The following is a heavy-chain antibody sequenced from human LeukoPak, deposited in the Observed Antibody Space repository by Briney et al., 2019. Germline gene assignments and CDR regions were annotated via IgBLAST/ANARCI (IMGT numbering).Heavy chain of an antibody. CDR2: INHSGST. D-gene: IGHD1-20*01. CDR3: ASGSANWNLGYYFDY. V-gene: IGHV4-34*01. Sequence: SETLSLTCAVYGGSFSGYYWSWIRQPPGKGLEWIGEINHSGSTAYNPSLKSRVTISIDMSRNQFSLKLSSVTAADTAVYYCASGSANWNLGYYFDYWGQGTLVTVSS. CDR1: GGSFSGYY. J-gene: IGHJ4*02.